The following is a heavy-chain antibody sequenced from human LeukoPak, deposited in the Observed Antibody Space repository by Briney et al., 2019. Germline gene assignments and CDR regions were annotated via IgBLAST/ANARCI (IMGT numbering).Heavy chain of an antibody. CDR1: GGSISSYY. Sequence: SETLSLTCTVSGGSISSYYWSWIRQPPGKGLEWIGYIYYSGSTNYNPSLKSRVTISVDTSKNQFSLKLSSVTAADTAVYYCARDPTTVVTPGWFDPWGQGTLVTVSS. V-gene: IGHV4-59*01. D-gene: IGHD4-23*01. CDR2: IYYSGST. J-gene: IGHJ5*02. CDR3: ARDPTTVVTPGWFDP.